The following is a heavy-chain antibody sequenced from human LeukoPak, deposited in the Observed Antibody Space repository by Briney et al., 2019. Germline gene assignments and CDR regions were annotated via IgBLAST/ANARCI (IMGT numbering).Heavy chain of an antibody. CDR1: GFTFSSYS. D-gene: IGHD3-22*01. Sequence: KAGGSLRLSCAASGFTFSSYSMNWVRQAPGKGLEWVSSISSSSSFIYYADSVKGRFTISRDDAKNSLYLQMNSLRAEDTAVYYCARDGSGYDYWGQGTLVTVSS. CDR2: ISSSSSFI. CDR3: ARDGSGYDY. J-gene: IGHJ4*02. V-gene: IGHV3-21*01.